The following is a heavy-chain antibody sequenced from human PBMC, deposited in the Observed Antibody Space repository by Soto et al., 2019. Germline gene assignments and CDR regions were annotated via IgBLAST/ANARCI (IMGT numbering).Heavy chain of an antibody. CDR1: GYNFTNFD. V-gene: IGHV1-8*01. CDR3: ARLAEYCNGIKCYSNFDF. J-gene: IGHJ4*01. Sequence: EASVKVSCKTSGYNFTNFDINWVRQAPGRGLVWMGWMNPSSGEAGSAQNFQGRVTMTRDISTRTFFMQLTSLRSEDTAIYYCARLAEYCNGIKCYSNFDFWGRGTQVTVS. CDR2: MNPSSGEA. D-gene: IGHD2-15*01.